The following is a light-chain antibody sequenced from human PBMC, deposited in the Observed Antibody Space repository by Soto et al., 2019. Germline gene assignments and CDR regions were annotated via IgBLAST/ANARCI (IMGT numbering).Light chain of an antibody. CDR2: GAS. Sequence: EIVLTQSPGTLALSPGEGATLSCRASQSVSKYLAWYQQKPGQAPRLLIYGASSRATGIPDSFSGSGSGTDFTLTISRLEPEDLAVYYCQQYGGSPQTFGQGTKVDIK. CDR3: QQYGGSPQT. CDR1: QSVSKY. J-gene: IGKJ1*01. V-gene: IGKV3-20*01.